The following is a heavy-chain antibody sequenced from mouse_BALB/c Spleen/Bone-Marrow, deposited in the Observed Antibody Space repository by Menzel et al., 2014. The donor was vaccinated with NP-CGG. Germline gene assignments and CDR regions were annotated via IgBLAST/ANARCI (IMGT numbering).Heavy chain of an antibody. J-gene: IGHJ2*01. Sequence: DVMLVESGGGLVQPGRSRKLSCAASGFTFSSFGMHWVRQAPEKGLEWVAYISSGSSTIFYADTVKGRFTVSRDNPKNTLFLQMTSLRSEDTAMYYCTRGGNWDDFDYWGQGTTLTVSS. D-gene: IGHD4-1*01. CDR3: TRGGNWDDFDY. V-gene: IGHV5-17*02. CDR1: GFTFSSFG. CDR2: ISSGSSTI.